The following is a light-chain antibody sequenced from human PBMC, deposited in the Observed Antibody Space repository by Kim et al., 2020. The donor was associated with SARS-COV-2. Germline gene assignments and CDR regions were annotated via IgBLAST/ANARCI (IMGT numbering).Light chain of an antibody. CDR2: GKN. V-gene: IGLV3-19*01. CDR1: SLRRYY. CDR3: NSRDSSGNHWV. J-gene: IGLJ3*02. Sequence: SSELTQDPAVSVALGQTVRITCQGDSLRRYYASWYQQKPGQAPVLVIYGKNNRPSGIPDRSSGSSSGNTASLTITGAQAEDEADYYCNSRDSSGNHWVFG.